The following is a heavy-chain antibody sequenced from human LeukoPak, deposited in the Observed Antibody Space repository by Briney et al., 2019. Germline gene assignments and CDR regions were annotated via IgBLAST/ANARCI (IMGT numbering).Heavy chain of an antibody. CDR1: GGTFSRYA. Sequence: GASVKVSCKASGGTFSRYAISRVRQAPGQGLEWMGGIIPIFGTANYAQKFQGRVTITTDESTSTAYMELSSLRSEDTAVYYCARGPAAGYFDYWGQGTLVTVSS. J-gene: IGHJ4*02. D-gene: IGHD6-13*01. V-gene: IGHV1-69*05. CDR2: IIPIFGTA. CDR3: ARGPAAGYFDY.